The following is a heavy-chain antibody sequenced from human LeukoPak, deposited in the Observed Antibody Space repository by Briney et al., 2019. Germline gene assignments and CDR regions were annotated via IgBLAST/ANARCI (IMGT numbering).Heavy chain of an antibody. CDR1: GFTFDDYA. D-gene: IGHD6-19*01. V-gene: IGHV3-9*01. CDR3: AKDATYSSGWTDY. Sequence: GGSLRLSCAASGFTFDDYAMHWVRHAPGKGLEWVSGISWNSGSIGYADSVKGRFTISRDNARNSLYVQMNSLRAEDTALYYCAKDATYSSGWTDYWGQGTLVTVSS. J-gene: IGHJ4*02. CDR2: ISWNSGSI.